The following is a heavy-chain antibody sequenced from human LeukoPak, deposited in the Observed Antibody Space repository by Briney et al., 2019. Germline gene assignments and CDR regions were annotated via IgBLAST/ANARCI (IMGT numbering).Heavy chain of an antibody. V-gene: IGHV4-39*01. CDR1: GGPISSSSYY. CDR3: ARLVRGVNYFDY. Sequence: SETLSLTCTVSGGPISSSSYYWGWIRQPPGKGLEWIGSIYYSGSTYYNPSLKSQLTISVDTSKNQFSLKLSSVTAADTALYYCARLVRGVNYFDYWGQGTLVTVSS. J-gene: IGHJ4*02. CDR2: IYYSGST. D-gene: IGHD3-10*01.